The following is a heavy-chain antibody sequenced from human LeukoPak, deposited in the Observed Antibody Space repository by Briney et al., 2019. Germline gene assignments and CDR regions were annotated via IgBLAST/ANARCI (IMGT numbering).Heavy chain of an antibody. CDR1: GFTFSSYE. J-gene: IGHJ6*02. Sequence: GGSLRLSCAASGFTFSSYEMNWVRQAPGKGLEWVSYISSSGSTIYYADSVKGRFTISRDNAKNSLYLQMNSLRAEDTAVYYCARVLFGEFDYYYYGMDVWGQGTTVTVSS. V-gene: IGHV3-48*03. D-gene: IGHD3-10*01. CDR3: ARVLFGEFDYYYYGMDV. CDR2: ISSSGSTI.